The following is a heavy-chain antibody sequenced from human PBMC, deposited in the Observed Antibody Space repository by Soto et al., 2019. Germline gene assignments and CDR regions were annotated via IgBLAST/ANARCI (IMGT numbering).Heavy chain of an antibody. Sequence: EVQLLDSGGGLVQPGGSLGLSCAASGFTFNNYAMNWVREAPGMGLEWVANISNTGGGTYYADSLKGRCTISRDNSKNTLYLQMRSLRVEDAAVYYCAKDRLAGNFDYWRQGTQVNVSS. CDR1: GFTFNNYA. J-gene: IGHJ4*02. CDR2: ISNTGGGT. CDR3: AKDRLAGNFDY. V-gene: IGHV3-23*01.